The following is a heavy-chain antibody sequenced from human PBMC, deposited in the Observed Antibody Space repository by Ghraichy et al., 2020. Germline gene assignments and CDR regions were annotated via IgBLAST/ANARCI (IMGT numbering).Heavy chain of an antibody. J-gene: IGHJ5*02. Sequence: SETLSLTCTVSGGSITSDYWSWIRQPPGKGLEWIGYIHTSGSTNYNPSLKNRVTISVDTSKNQFFLKLDSVTAAETAVYYCARTRSEFYDFWSGYLNSWFDPWGQGTLVTVSS. V-gene: IGHV4-4*09. CDR1: GGSITSDY. CDR2: IHTSGST. CDR3: ARTRSEFYDFWSGYLNSWFDP. D-gene: IGHD3-3*01.